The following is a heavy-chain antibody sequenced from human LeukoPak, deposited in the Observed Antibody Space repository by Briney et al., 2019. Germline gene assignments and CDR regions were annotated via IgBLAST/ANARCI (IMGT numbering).Heavy chain of an antibody. CDR2: ISSSGSSV. CDR1: GFTFSTFD. Sequence: PGGSLRLSCAASGFTFSTFDMNWVRQAPGKGLEWVSYISSSGSSVYYADSVKGRFTISRDNAKNSLFLQMDSLRAEDTAVYYCARDVLQRHWGQGTLVTVSS. CDR3: ARDVLQRH. D-gene: IGHD2/OR15-2a*01. V-gene: IGHV3-48*03. J-gene: IGHJ4*02.